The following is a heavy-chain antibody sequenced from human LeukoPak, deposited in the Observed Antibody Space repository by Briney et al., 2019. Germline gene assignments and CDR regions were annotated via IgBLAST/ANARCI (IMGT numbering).Heavy chain of an antibody. CDR1: GFTFTTNS. J-gene: IGHJ3*02. V-gene: IGHV1-18*01. CDR3: ARDGPPWSDALDI. CDR2: INIYNGNT. D-gene: IGHD3-3*01. Sequence: ASLKVSCKASGFTFTTNSGISWVRQAPGQGLEWMGWINIYNGNTNYAQKIQDRITMGTDTSTNTAYMELGSLRSDDTAVYYCARDGPPWSDALDIWAKGQWSPSLQ.